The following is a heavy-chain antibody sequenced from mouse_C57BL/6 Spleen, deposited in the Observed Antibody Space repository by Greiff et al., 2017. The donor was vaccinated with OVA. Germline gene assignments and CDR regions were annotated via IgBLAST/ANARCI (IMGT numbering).Heavy chain of an antibody. Sequence: QVQLQQSGPELVKPGASVKISCKASGYAFSSSWMNWVKQRPAKGLEWIGRIYPGDGDTNYNGKFKGKATLTADKSSSTAYMQLSSLTSEDSAVYFCARWDYDYDYAMDYWGQGTSVTVSS. CDR2: IYPGDGDT. D-gene: IGHD2-4*01. V-gene: IGHV1-82*01. J-gene: IGHJ4*01. CDR3: ARWDYDYDYAMDY. CDR1: GYAFSSSW.